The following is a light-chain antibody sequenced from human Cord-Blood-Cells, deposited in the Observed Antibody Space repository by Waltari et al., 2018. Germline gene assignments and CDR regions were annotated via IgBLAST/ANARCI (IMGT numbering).Light chain of an antibody. V-gene: IGLV1-36*01. CDR1: SSNIGNNA. J-gene: IGLJ3*02. CDR3: AAWDDILNGPV. CDR2: YDD. Sequence: QSVLTQPPSVSEAPRQRVTISCSGSSSNIGNNAVNWYQQLPGKAPKLLIYYDDLLPSGVSDRFSGSKSGTAASRAISGLQSEDEADYSCAAWDDILNGPVFGGVTKLTVL.